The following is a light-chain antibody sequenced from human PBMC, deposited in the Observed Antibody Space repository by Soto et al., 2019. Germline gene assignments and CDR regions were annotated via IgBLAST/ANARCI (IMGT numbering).Light chain of an antibody. CDR3: QKYDSAPWT. J-gene: IGKJ1*01. CDR1: QGISNH. CDR2: AAS. Sequence: DIEMTQSAYSLSAPVGDRDTITCRASQGISNHFAWYKQRPGQVPKLLIYAASSLQSGVPSRFSGSGSGTDFTLTISSLQPEDLATYYCQKYDSAPWTFGQGTEVEIK. V-gene: IGKV1-27*01.